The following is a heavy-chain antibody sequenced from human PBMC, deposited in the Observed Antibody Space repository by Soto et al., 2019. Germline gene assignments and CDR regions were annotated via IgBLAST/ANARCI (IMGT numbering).Heavy chain of an antibody. CDR3: ARESEDLTSNFDY. V-gene: IGHV3-21*06. CDR1: GFTFTRYS. J-gene: IGHJ4*02. Sequence: PGGSLRLSCAASGFTFTRYSMNWVRQAPGKGLECVSSTSSTTNYIYYGDSMKGRFTISRDNAKNSLYLEMNSLRAEDTAVYYCARESEDLTSNFDYWGQGTLVTVYS. CDR2: TSSTTNYI.